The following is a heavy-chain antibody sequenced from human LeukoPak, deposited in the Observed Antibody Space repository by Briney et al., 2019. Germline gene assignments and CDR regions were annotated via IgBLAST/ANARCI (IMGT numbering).Heavy chain of an antibody. CDR1: GGTISSYY. V-gene: IGHV4-4*07. CDR2: IYITGST. Sequence: PSETLSLTCTVSGGTISSYYWSWIRQPAGKGLEWIGRIYITGSTTYNPSLKSRVTMSVDTSKNQFSLKLISMTAADTAVYYCAGPAYGGGPDAFDIWGQGTMVTVSS. D-gene: IGHD4-23*01. J-gene: IGHJ3*02. CDR3: AGPAYGGGPDAFDI.